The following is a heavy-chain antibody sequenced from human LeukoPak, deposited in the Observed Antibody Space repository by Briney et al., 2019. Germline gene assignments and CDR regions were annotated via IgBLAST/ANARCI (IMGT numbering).Heavy chain of an antibody. CDR1: GFTFSSYW. Sequence: GGSLRLSCAASGFTFSSYWMNWIRQAPGKGLEWVATIKEDGSEKYYVDSVKGRFTISRDNAKNSLYLQMNSLRAEDTAVYYCSCGTYSGFDNWGQGTQVTVSS. CDR2: IKEDGSEK. J-gene: IGHJ4*02. V-gene: IGHV3-7*01. D-gene: IGHD1-26*01. CDR3: SCGTYSGFDN.